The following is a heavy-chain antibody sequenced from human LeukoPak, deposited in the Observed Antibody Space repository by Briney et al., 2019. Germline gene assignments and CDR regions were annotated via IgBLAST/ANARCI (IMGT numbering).Heavy chain of an antibody. D-gene: IGHD4-17*01. CDR3: ARISDTVTTPFDY. CDR1: GFTFSSYS. CDR2: ISSSSSTI. V-gene: IGHV3-48*01. J-gene: IGHJ4*02. Sequence: GGSLRLSRAASGFTFSSYSMNWVRQAPGKGLEWVSYISSSSSTIYYADSVKGRFTISRDNAKNSLYLQMNSLRAEDTAVYYCARISDTVTTPFDYWGQGTLVTVSS.